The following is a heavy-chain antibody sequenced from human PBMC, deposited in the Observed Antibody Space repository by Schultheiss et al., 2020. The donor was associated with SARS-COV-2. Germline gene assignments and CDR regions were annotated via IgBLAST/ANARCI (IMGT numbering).Heavy chain of an antibody. CDR1: GYTFTSYY. D-gene: IGHD6-19*01. J-gene: IGHJ4*02. CDR2: INPNSGGT. Sequence: ASVKVSCKASGYTFTSYYMHWVRQAPGQGLEWMGWINPNSGGTNYAQKFQGWVTMTRDTSISTAYMELRSLRSDDTAVYYCARDQASGSSGWYNWLYWGQGTLVTVSS. CDR3: ARDQASGSSGWYNWLY. V-gene: IGHV1-2*04.